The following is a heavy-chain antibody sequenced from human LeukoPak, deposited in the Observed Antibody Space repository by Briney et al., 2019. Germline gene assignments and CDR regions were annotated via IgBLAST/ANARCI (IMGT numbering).Heavy chain of an antibody. V-gene: IGHV3-23*01. CDR2: ISGSGGST. Sequence: GGSLRLSCAASGFTLSSYGMSWVRQAPGKGLEWVSAISGSGGSTYYADSVKGRFTISRDNSKNTLYLQMNSLRAEDTAVYYCAKDRDDYGDYGRFDPWGQGTLVTVSS. D-gene: IGHD4-17*01. CDR3: AKDRDDYGDYGRFDP. J-gene: IGHJ5*02. CDR1: GFTLSSYG.